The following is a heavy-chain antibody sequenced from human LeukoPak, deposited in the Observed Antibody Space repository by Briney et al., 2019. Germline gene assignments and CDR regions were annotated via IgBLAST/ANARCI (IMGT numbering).Heavy chain of an antibody. J-gene: IGHJ4*02. V-gene: IGHV1-18*01. CDR3: ARAPLHQRTIAPNDY. Sequence: ASVKVSCKASGYTFTSYSISWVRQAPGQGLEWMGWISAYNGNTNYAQKLQGRVTMTTDTSTSTAYMELRSLRSDDTAVYYCARAPLHQRTIAPNDYWGQGTLVTVSS. CDR2: ISAYNGNT. D-gene: IGHD6-13*01. CDR1: GYTFTSYS.